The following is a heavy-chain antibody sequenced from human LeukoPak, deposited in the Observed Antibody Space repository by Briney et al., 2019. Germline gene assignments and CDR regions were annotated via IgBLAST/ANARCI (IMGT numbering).Heavy chain of an antibody. CDR1: GASISRDH. CDR3: TRGYETFDY. V-gene: IGHV4-59*01. CDR2: VDYNGAT. Sequence: PSETLSLTCSVSGASISRDHWNWVRQLPGKRLEWIGNVDYNGATKYNSSLSSRITISLDTSKNLFSLHLTSVTAADTAHYFCTRGYETFDYWGQGRLVTVSS. J-gene: IGHJ4*02. D-gene: IGHD2-2*01.